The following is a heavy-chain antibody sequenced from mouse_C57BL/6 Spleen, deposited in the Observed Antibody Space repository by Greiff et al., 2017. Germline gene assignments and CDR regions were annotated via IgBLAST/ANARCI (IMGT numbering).Heavy chain of an antibody. Sequence: VKLMESGAELMKPGASVKLSCKATGYTFTGYCIEWVKQRPGHGLEWIGEILPGSGSTNYNDTFKGQATFTADPSSNTAYRQLGSLTTEDSAIYYCARVRDHWGQGTTLTVSS. CDR3: ARVRDH. V-gene: IGHV1-9*01. J-gene: IGHJ2*01. CDR2: ILPGSGST. CDR1: GYTFTGYC.